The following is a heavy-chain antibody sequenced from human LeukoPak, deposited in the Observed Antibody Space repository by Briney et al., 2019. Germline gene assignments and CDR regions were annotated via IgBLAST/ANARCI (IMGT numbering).Heavy chain of an antibody. CDR1: GFSFNRRG. D-gene: IGHD3-16*01. V-gene: IGHV3-48*04. J-gene: IGHJ6*03. CDR3: ARIDGPTVFTYYMDL. CDR2: ISPRIEPI. Sequence: SLRLSCATSGFSFNRRGMNWIRQPPGKGLEWVSYISPRIEPIFYAESVRGRFAVSRDDAKGSLYLQMHTLRVEDTAVYYCARIDGPTVFTYYMDLWGKGTTVTVAS.